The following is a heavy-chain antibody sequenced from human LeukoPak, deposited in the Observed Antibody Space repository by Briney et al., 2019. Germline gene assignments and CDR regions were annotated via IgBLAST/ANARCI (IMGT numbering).Heavy chain of an antibody. D-gene: IGHD1-26*01. CDR1: GFTFDDYG. J-gene: IGHJ3*02. V-gene: IGHV3-20*04. Sequence: PGGSLRLSCAASGFTFDDYGMSWVRQAPGKGLEWVSGINWNGGSTGCADSVKGRFTISRDNAKNSLYLQMNSLRAEDTALYYCARDPGATPVHAFDIWGQGTMVTVSS. CDR3: ARDPGATPVHAFDI. CDR2: INWNGGST.